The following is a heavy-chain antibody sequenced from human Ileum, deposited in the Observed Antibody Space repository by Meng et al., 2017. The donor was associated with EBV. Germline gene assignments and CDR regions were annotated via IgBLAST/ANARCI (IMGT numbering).Heavy chain of an antibody. D-gene: IGHD6-19*01. CDR1: GGSVSSGGNY. CDR3: ARDGYSSGSD. V-gene: IGHV4-61*08. CDR2: IYNSGST. Sequence: QGQLQESGPGLVQPSEPLSLTCSVSGGSVSSGGNYWSWIRQPPGKGLEWIGYIYNSGSTNYNPSLKSRVTISVDTSKNQFSLKLSSVTAADTAVYYCARDGYSSGSDWGQGTLVTVSS. J-gene: IGHJ4*02.